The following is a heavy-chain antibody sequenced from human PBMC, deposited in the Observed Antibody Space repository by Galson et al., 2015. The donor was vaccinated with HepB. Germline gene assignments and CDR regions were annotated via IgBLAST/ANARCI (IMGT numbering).Heavy chain of an antibody. Sequence: SLRLSCAASGFTFSSYAMSWVRQAPGKGLERVSVISDTGGRTYYADSVKGRFTMSRDNSRNTLYLQMNSLRAEDTAVYHCAKYRLHPFLYDPWGQGTLVTVSS. CDR3: AKYRLHPFLYDP. CDR1: GFTFSSYA. CDR2: ISDTGGRT. V-gene: IGHV3-23*01. J-gene: IGHJ5*02. D-gene: IGHD1-14*01.